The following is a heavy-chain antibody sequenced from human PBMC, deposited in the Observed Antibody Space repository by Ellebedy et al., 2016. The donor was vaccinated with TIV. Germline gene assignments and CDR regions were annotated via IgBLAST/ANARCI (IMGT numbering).Heavy chain of an antibody. CDR1: GYTFTSYH. V-gene: IGHV1-46*01. J-gene: IGHJ4*02. CDR3: ARDLRGAPSRFDY. D-gene: IGHD1-26*01. CDR2: INPSGGDT. Sequence: AASVKVSCKASGYTFTSYHMHWVRQAPGQGLEWMGIINPSGGDTSYAQKFQGRVTMTTDRSTSTAYMELRSLRSDDTAVYYCARDLRGAPSRFDYWGQGTLVTVSS.